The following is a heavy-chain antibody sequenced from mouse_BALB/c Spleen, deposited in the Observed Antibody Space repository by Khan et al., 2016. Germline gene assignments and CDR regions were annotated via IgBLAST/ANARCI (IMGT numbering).Heavy chain of an antibody. V-gene: IGHV1S136*01. Sequence: VQLQQSGPELVKPGASVKMSCKAFGFTFISYVIHWVKQKPGQGLEWIGYINPFNAGTNYNEKFKGKATLTSDKSSTTAYMGLSSLTSEDSAVYYCARSGNLAMDYWGQGTSVTVSS. CDR2: INPFNAGT. CDR3: ARSGNLAMDY. J-gene: IGHJ4*01. D-gene: IGHD2-1*01. CDR1: GFTFISYV.